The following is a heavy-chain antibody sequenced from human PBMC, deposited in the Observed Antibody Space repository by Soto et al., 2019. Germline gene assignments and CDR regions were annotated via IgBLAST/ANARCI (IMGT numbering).Heavy chain of an antibody. V-gene: IGHV1-69*02. CDR2: IIPILGIA. CDR1: GGTFSSYT. Sequence: SVKVSCKASGGTFSSYTISWVRQAPGQGLDWMGRIIPILGIANYAQKFQGRVTITADKSTSTAYMELSSLRSEDTAVYYCARSLGYCSGGSCAPGWFDPWGQGTLVTVSS. J-gene: IGHJ5*02. CDR3: ARSLGYCSGGSCAPGWFDP. D-gene: IGHD2-15*01.